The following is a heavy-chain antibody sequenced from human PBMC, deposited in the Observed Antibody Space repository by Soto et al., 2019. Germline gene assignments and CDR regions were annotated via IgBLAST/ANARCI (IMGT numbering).Heavy chain of an antibody. CDR3: AHIDPEIVTVGGHGGFDY. D-gene: IGHD5-12*01. CDR2: IYWDDDK. V-gene: IGHV2-5*02. J-gene: IGHJ4*02. Sequence: QITLKESGPTLVRPPQTLTLTCTFSGFSLTSGVGVGWIRQPPGKALEWLALIYWDDDKRYSPSLKNRPTITKDTSKNQVVLTMTNVRPVDTATYFCAHIDPEIVTVGGHGGFDYWAQGTLVTVSS. CDR1: GFSLTSGVG.